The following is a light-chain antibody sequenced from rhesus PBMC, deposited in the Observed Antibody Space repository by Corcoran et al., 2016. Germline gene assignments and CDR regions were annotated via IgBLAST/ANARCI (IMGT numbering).Light chain of an antibody. J-gene: IGKJ2*01. CDR2: YAS. CDR1: EGISNY. Sequence: DIVMTQSPAFVSVTPGEKVSITCQASEGISNYLHWYQPKPDEAPKLLSQYASQSISRVPSRFTGIGSGTDFTFTISSLEVEDAATYYCQQGNKHPYSFGQGTKVEIK. V-gene: IGKV6-47*02. CDR3: QQGNKHPYS.